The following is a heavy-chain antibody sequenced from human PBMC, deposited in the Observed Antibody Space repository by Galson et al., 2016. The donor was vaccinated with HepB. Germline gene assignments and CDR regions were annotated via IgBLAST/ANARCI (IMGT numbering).Heavy chain of an antibody. Sequence: SCAAPGFTFRDYGMHWVRQAPGKGLEWVAVIWHGGRNKYYADSVKGRFTISRDNSQNTLYLQMNSLRAEDTAVYYCARDGQGLLLGYYYYYMDVWGKGTTVSVSS. CDR3: ARDGQGLLLGYYYYYMDV. D-gene: IGHD2-21*01. CDR1: GFTFRDYG. V-gene: IGHV3-33*01. CDR2: IWHGGRNK. J-gene: IGHJ6*03.